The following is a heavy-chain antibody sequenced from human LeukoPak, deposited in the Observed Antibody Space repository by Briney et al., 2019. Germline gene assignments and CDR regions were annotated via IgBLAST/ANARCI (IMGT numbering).Heavy chain of an antibody. V-gene: IGHV3-30-3*01. J-gene: IGHJ4*02. CDR2: ISYDGSNK. CDR1: GFTFSSYA. CDR3: ARDREGGAGDFDY. Sequence: QSGGSLRLSCAASGFTFSSYAMHWVRQAPGKGLEWVAVISYDGSNKYYADSVKGRFTISRDNSKNTLYLQMNSLRAEDTAVYYCARDREGGAGDFDYWGQGTLVTVSS. D-gene: IGHD6-13*01.